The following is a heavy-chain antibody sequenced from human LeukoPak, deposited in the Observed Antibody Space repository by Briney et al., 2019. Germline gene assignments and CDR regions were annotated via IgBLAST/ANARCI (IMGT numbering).Heavy chain of an antibody. CDR3: ARGSSPGLWIPDY. CDR1: GYTFTGYY. V-gene: IGHV1-2*02. CDR2: INPNSGGT. J-gene: IGHJ4*02. D-gene: IGHD5-18*01. Sequence: ASVKVSCKASGYTFTGYYMHWVRQAPGPGREWMGWINPNSGGTNYSQKFQGRVTLTRDTSISTAYMELSRLRSDDTAVYFCARGSSPGLWIPDYWGQGTLVTGS.